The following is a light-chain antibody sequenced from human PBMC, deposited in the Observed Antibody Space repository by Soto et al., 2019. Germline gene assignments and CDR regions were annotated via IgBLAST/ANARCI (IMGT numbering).Light chain of an antibody. CDR3: QQYNSYSPDYT. V-gene: IGKV1-5*03. Sequence: DIQMTQSPSTLSASVGDRVTITCRASQSISSWLAWDQQKPGKAPKPLISKAASVGSGVPSRFSXSGSGPEFTLTISSVPADDFATYYCQQYNSYSPDYTVGQGTKPEIK. CDR2: KAA. CDR1: QSISSW. J-gene: IGKJ2*01.